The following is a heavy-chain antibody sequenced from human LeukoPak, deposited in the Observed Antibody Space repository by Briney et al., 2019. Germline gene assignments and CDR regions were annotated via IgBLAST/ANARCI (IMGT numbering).Heavy chain of an antibody. Sequence: GESLKISCKGSGYSFSSCWISWVRQMPGKGLEWMGRIDPGDSYTNYSPSFLGHVTISVDKSISTAYLQWSSLKASDTAMYYCARHVDHYDTSAYYYDFDYWGQGTLVTVSS. CDR3: ARHVDHYDTSAYYYDFDY. CDR1: GYSFSSCW. D-gene: IGHD3-22*01. J-gene: IGHJ4*02. CDR2: IDPGDSYT. V-gene: IGHV5-10-1*01.